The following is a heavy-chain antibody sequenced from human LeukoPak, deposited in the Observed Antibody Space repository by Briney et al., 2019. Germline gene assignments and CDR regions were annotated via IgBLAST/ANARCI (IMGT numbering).Heavy chain of an antibody. CDR1: GYTFTGYY. CDR3: ARDLSSGQFDP. CDR2: INPNSGGT. Sequence: ASVKVSCKASGYTFTGYYMHWVRQAPGQGLEGMGRINPNSGGTNYAQKFQGRVTMTRDTSISTAYMELSRLRSDDTAVYYCARDLSSGQFDPWGQGTLVTVSS. J-gene: IGHJ5*02. V-gene: IGHV1-2*06. D-gene: IGHD6-19*01.